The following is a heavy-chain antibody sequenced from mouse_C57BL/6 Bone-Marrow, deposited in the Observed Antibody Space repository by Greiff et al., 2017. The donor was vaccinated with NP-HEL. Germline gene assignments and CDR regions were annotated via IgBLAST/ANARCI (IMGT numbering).Heavy chain of an antibody. CDR1: GYTFTSYW. CDR2: IDPSDSET. J-gene: IGHJ4*01. D-gene: IGHD2-2*01. Sequence: QVQLQQPGAELVRPGSSVKLSCKASGYTFTSYWMHWVKQRPIQGLEWIGNIDPSDSETHYNQKFKDKATLTVDKSSSTAYMQLSSLTSEDSAVDYCAREWGYDYAMDYWGQGTSVTVSS. CDR3: AREWGYDYAMDY. V-gene: IGHV1-52*01.